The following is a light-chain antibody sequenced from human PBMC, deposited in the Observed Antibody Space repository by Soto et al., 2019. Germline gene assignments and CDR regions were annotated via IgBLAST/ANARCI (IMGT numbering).Light chain of an antibody. CDR1: QSVSSH. CDR3: QQYGSSPWT. V-gene: IGKV3-20*01. J-gene: IGKJ1*01. Sequence: EIVLTQSPATLSLSPGERATLSCRASQSVSSHLAWYQQKPGQAPRLLIYGASSRATGIPDRFSGSGSGTDFTLTISRPEPEDFAVYYCQQYGSSPWTFGQGTKV. CDR2: GAS.